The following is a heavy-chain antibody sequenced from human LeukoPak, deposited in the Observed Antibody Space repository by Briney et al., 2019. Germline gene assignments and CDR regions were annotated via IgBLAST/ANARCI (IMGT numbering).Heavy chain of an antibody. D-gene: IGHD4-17*01. J-gene: IGHJ4*02. CDR1: GGTFSNYA. Sequence: GASVKVSCTASGGTFSNYAISWVRQAPGQGLEWMGGIIPIFGTANYAQKFQGRVTITADESTSTAYMELSSLRSEDTAVYYCARDNYGDYSDYWGQGTLVTVSS. CDR2: IIPIFGTA. V-gene: IGHV1-69*13. CDR3: ARDNYGDYSDY.